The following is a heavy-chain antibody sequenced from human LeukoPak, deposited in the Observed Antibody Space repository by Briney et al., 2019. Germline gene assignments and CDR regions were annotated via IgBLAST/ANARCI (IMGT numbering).Heavy chain of an antibody. J-gene: IGHJ4*02. CDR1: GFIFDDYG. CDR2: INWNGGST. Sequence: GGSLRLSCTASGFIFDDYGMSWVRQAPGKGLGWVSGINWNGGSTGYADSVKGRFTISRDNAKNSLYLQMNSLRVEDTALYYCARFNGDYYRIDYWGQGTLVTVSS. CDR3: ARFNGDYYRIDY. V-gene: IGHV3-20*04. D-gene: IGHD2-21*02.